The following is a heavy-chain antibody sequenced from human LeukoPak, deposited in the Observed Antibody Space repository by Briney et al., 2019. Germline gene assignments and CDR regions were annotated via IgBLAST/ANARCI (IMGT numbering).Heavy chain of an antibody. V-gene: IGHV3-30*03. Sequence: PGGSLRLSCAASGFTFSSYGMHWVRQAPGKGLEWVAVISYDGSNKYYADSVKGRFTISRDNSKNTLYLQMNSLRAEGTAVYYCARDATSIAVAGYFDYWGQGTLVTVSS. J-gene: IGHJ4*02. CDR1: GFTFSSYG. CDR3: ARDATSIAVAGYFDY. D-gene: IGHD6-19*01. CDR2: ISYDGSNK.